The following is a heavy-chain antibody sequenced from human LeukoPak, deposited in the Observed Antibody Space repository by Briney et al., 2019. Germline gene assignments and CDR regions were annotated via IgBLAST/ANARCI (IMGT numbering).Heavy chain of an antibody. J-gene: IGHJ3*02. CDR2: IFYVGST. CDR3: ARDYYDSRGEAFHI. CDR1: GDSICSHY. D-gene: IGHD3-22*01. Sequence: PSETLSLTCTVSGDSICSHYWSWIRQPPGKGLEWIGYIFYVGSTNYNPSLKSRVTISVDTSKNQFSLKLNSVTAADTAVYYCARDYYDSRGEAFHIWGQGTMVTVSS. V-gene: IGHV4-59*11.